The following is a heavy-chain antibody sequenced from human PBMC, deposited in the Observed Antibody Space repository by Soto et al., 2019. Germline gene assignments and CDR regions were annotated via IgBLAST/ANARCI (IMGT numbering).Heavy chain of an antibody. CDR1: GGSISSGGYY. CDR3: ARVRSGYNYETRGLFDY. J-gene: IGHJ4*02. Sequence: SETLSLTCTVSGGSISSGGYYWSWIRQHPGKGLEWIGYIYYSGSTYYNPSLKSRVTISVDTSKNQFSLKLSSVTAADTAVYYCARVRSGYNYETRGLFDYWGQGTLVTVSS. D-gene: IGHD5-12*01. V-gene: IGHV4-31*03. CDR2: IYYSGST.